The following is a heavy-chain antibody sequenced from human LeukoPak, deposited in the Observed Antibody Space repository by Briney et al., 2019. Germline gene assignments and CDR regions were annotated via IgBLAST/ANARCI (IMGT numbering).Heavy chain of an antibody. CDR2: INPNSGGT. CDR3: ARDDNSGYYSGP. CDR1: GYTFTGYY. Sequence: ASVKVSCKASGYTFTGYYMHWVRQAPGQGLEWMGWINPNSGGTNYAQKFQGRVTMTRDTSITTAYMELSRLRSDDTAVYYCARDDNSGYYSGPWGQGTLVTVSS. D-gene: IGHD3-22*01. J-gene: IGHJ5*02. V-gene: IGHV1-2*02.